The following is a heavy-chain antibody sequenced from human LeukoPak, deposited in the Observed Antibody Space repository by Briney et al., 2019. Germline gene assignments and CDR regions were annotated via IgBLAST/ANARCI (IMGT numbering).Heavy chain of an antibody. CDR1: GFSFSSYA. V-gene: IGHV3-23*01. D-gene: IGHD6-19*01. Sequence: GGSLRLSCAPSGFSFSSYAMNWVRQAPGKGLEWVSAIGGSDGNTYYADSVKGRFTISRDNSYNTLYLQMNSLRAEDTAVYYCAKDNSSGWYETRGYFDYWGQGTLVTVSS. J-gene: IGHJ4*02. CDR3: AKDNSSGWYETRGYFDY. CDR2: IGGSDGNT.